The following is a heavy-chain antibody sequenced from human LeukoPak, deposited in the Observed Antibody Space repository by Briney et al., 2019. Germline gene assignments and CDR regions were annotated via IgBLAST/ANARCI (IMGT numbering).Heavy chain of an antibody. V-gene: IGHV4-59*01. D-gene: IGHD3-9*01. Sequence: PSETLSLTCTVSGVSISTYYWTWLRRPPGKGLEWIGYINYSGSSDYNHSLKSRVTISVDTSKNQFSLKLNSVTPADTAVYYCARRTYYDILTGYKYWYFDLWGRGTLVTVSS. J-gene: IGHJ2*01. CDR3: ARRTYYDILTGYKYWYFDL. CDR2: INYSGSS. CDR1: GVSISTYY.